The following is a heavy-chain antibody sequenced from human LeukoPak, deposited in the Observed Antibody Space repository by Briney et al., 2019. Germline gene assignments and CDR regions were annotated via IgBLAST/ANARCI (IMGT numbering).Heavy chain of an antibody. CDR3: ARDHSSSCQLLDY. CDR1: GYSFTTYG. D-gene: IGHD6-13*01. CDR2: ISAYNGDT. Sequence: ASVKVSCKTSGYSFTTYGVTWVRQAPRQGLEWMGWISAYNGDTNYAQKFQGRFTMTTGTSTSTANMELRSLGSDDTAVYYCARDHSSSCQLLDYWGQGTLVTISS. V-gene: IGHV1-18*01. J-gene: IGHJ4*02.